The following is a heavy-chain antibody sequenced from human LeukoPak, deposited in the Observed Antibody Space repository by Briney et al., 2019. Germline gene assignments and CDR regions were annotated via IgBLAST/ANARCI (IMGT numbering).Heavy chain of an antibody. CDR3: ARGDSRFPFDY. Sequence: GGSLRLSCAASGFTFSSYSMNWVRQAPGKGLEWVSSMSSSSSYIYYADSVKGRFTISRDNAKNSLYLQMNSLRAEDTAVYYCARGDSRFPFDYWGQGTLVTVSS. D-gene: IGHD3-22*01. CDR1: GFTFSSYS. V-gene: IGHV3-21*01. CDR2: MSSSSSYI. J-gene: IGHJ4*02.